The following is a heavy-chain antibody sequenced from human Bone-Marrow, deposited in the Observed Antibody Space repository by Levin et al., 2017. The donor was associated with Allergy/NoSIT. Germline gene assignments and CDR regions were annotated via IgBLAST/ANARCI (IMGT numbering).Heavy chain of an antibody. CDR1: GFTFANGW. J-gene: IGHJ5*02. Sequence: GGSLRLSCVGSGFTFANGWMNWVRQAPGKGLEWVGRVKPKNDGGTTDFAAPVKGRFTISRDDSKNTVYLQMNSLKTEDTALYYCTTDRGPRYCSRTTCSWTSWGQGTLVTVSS. CDR3: TTDRGPRYCSRTTCSWTS. CDR2: VKPKNDGGTT. V-gene: IGHV3-15*01. D-gene: IGHD2-2*01.